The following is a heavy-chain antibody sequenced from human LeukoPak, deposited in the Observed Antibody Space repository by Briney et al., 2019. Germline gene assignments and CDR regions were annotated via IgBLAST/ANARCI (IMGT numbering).Heavy chain of an antibody. V-gene: IGHV1-8*01. CDR2: MNPNSGNT. CDR1: GYTFTSYD. J-gene: IGHJ4*02. CDR3: ARESIAIFGVARSPEGGVVDY. Sequence: ASVKVSCKASGYTFTSYDINWVRQATGQGLEWMGWMNPNSGNTGYAQKFQGRVTMTRNTSISTAYMELSSLRSEDTAVYYCARESIAIFGVARSPEGGVVDYWGQGTLVTVSS. D-gene: IGHD3-3*01.